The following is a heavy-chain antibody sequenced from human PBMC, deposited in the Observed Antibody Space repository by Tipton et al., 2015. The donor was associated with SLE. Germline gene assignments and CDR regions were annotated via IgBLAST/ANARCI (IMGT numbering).Heavy chain of an antibody. CDR2: ISGSGGST. J-gene: IGHJ6*02. D-gene: IGHD5-18*01. Sequence: SLRLSCAASGFTFSSYAMSWVRQAPGKGLEWVSAISGSGGSTYYADSVKGRFTISRDNSKNTLYLQMNSLRAEDTAVYYCAKDVDTAMVPYYYYGMDVWGQGTTVTASS. V-gene: IGHV3-23*01. CDR3: AKDVDTAMVPYYYYGMDV. CDR1: GFTFSSYA.